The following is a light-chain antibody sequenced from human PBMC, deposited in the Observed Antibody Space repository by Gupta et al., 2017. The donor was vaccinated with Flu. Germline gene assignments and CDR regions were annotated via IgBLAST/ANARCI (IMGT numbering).Light chain of an antibody. CDR3: SSYSRSSTLIL. V-gene: IGLV2-14*03. J-gene: IGLJ2*01. CDR2: DVS. Sequence: QSALTQPASVSGSPGPSITISCTGTSSDVGGYDYVSWFQQHPGKVPKLMIYDVSIRPSGISNRFSGSKSGNTASLTISGLQPEDEADYYCSSYSRSSTLILFGGGTKLTVL. CDR1: SSDVGGYDY.